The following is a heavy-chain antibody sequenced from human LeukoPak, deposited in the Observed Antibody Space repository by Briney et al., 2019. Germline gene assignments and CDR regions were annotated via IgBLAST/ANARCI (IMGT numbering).Heavy chain of an antibody. V-gene: IGHV3-53*01. J-gene: IGHJ3*02. CDR2: IYSGGST. CDR3: ARAYDSSGYYYGGAFDI. Sequence: GGSLRLSCAASGFTVSSNYMSWVRQAPGKGLEWVSVIYSGGSTYYADSVKGRFTISRDNSKNTLYLQMNSLRAEDTAVYYCARAYDSSGYYYGGAFDIWGQGTMVTVSS. CDR1: GFTVSSNY. D-gene: IGHD3-22*01.